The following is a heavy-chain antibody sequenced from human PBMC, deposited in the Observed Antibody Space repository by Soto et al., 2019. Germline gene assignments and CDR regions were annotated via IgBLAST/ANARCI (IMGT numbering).Heavy chain of an antibody. V-gene: IGHV4-39*01. J-gene: IGHJ6*02. CDR3: ARHGAYSTSVYYYYGMDV. Sequence: PSETLSLTCTVSGAAINSTVYYWGWIRQPPGKGLEWIGSFNYGGPTYYSPALQSRVTLSLDRAKNQFSLNLRSVTAADTAVYFCARHGAYSTSVYYYYGMDVWGQGTTVTVSS. D-gene: IGHD6-13*01. CDR1: GAAINSTVYY. CDR2: FNYGGPT.